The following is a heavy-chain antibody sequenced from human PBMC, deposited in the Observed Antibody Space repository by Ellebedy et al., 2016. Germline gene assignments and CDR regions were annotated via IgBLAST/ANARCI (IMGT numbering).Heavy chain of an antibody. CDR2: IGQSGIT. D-gene: IGHD3-10*01. CDR1: GASFSGYS. Sequence: SQTLSLTCXVYGASFSGYSWTWIRQPPGRGLEWLGEIGQSGITNYNPSLKRRVTISIDRSKNQFSLKLSSVTAADTALYYCARGPPITMVRGAKNFDYWGQGTLVTVSS. V-gene: IGHV4-34*01. CDR3: ARGPPITMVRGAKNFDY. J-gene: IGHJ4*02.